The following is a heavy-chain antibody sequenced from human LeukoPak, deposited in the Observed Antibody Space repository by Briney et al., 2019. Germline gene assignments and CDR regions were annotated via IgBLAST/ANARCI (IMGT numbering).Heavy chain of an antibody. J-gene: IGHJ5*02. CDR1: GFSFSSYG. CDR3: AKDHAGTTGIFTFAEGPYNWFDP. V-gene: IGHV3-30*18. D-gene: IGHD1-1*01. CDR2: ILYDGSNK. Sequence: GGSLRLSCAASGFSFSSYGMHWVRQSPGKWLDWVAVILYDGSNKYYADSVKGRFTISRDNSKNTLYLQMNSLRAEDTAVYYCAKDHAGTTGIFTFAEGPYNWFDPWGQGTLVTVSS.